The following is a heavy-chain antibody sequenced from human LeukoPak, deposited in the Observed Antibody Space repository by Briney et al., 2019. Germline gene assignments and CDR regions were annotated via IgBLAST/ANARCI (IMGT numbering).Heavy chain of an antibody. CDR1: GYTFTGYY. J-gene: IGHJ4*02. D-gene: IGHD3-10*01. Sequence: ASVKVSCKASGYTFTGYYIHWVRQAPGQGLEWMGRINPNSGGTNYAQKFQGRVTMTRDMSISTAYMELSRLRSDDTAVYYCARDFPSADMVRGVILNLIDYWGQGTLVTVSS. V-gene: IGHV1-2*06. CDR3: ARDFPSADMVRGVILNLIDY. CDR2: INPNSGGT.